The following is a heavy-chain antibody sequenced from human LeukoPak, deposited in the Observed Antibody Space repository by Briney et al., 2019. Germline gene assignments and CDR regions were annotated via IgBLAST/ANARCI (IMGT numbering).Heavy chain of an antibody. CDR2: ISYDGSNK. CDR3: ARGFVFSLDY. Sequence: GGSLRLSCAVSGFTFSSYGMYWVRQAPGKGLEWVAVISYDGSNKYYADSVKGRFTISRDNSKNTLYLQMNSLRAEDTAVYYCARGFVFSLDYWGQGTLVTVSS. J-gene: IGHJ4*02. CDR1: GFTFSSYG. V-gene: IGHV3-30*03. D-gene: IGHD2-21*01.